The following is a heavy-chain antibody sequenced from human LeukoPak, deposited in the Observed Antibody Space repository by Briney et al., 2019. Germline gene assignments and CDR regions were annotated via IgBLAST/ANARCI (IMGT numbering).Heavy chain of an antibody. J-gene: IGHJ4*02. V-gene: IGHV3-30*01. D-gene: IGHD3-22*01. CDR1: GFTFSSYA. CDR2: ISYDGSNK. Sequence: PGGSLRLSCAASGFTFSSYAMHWVRQAPGKGLEWVAVISYDGSNKYYADSVKGRFTISRDNSKNTLYLQMNNLRAEDTAVYYCASDPPRVYYYDSSGPFDYWGQGTLVTVSS. CDR3: ASDPPRVYYYDSSGPFDY.